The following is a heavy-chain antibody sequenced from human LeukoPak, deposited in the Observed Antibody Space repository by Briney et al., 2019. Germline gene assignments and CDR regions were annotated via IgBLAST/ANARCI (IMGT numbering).Heavy chain of an antibody. D-gene: IGHD3-3*01. CDR1: GFTFSSYA. CDR2: ISGSGGST. J-gene: IGHJ4*02. V-gene: IGHV3-23*01. CDR3: AKDLRGSNYDFWSGYYGLDY. Sequence: HPGGSLRLSCAASGFTFSSYAMSWVRQAPGKGLEWVSAISGSGGSTYYADSVKGRFTISRDNSKNTLYLQMNSLRAEDTAVYYCAKDLRGSNYDFWSGYYGLDYWGQGTLVTVSS.